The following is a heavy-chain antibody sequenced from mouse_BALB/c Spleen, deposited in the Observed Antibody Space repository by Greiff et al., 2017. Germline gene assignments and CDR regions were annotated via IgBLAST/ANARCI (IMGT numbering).Heavy chain of an antibody. J-gene: IGHJ4*01. CDR1: GFTFTDYY. D-gene: IGHD4-1*01. Sequence: EVKVVESGGGLVQPGGSLRLSCATSGFTFTDYYMSWVRQPPGKALEWLGFIRNKANGYTTEYSASVKGRFTISRDNSQSILYLQMNTLRAEDSATYYCAREDWDYAMDYWGQGTSVTVSS. CDR2: IRNKANGYTT. CDR3: AREDWDYAMDY. V-gene: IGHV7-3*02.